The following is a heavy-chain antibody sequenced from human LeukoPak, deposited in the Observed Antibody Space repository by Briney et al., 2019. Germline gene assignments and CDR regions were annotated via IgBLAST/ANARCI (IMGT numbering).Heavy chain of an antibody. CDR3: ARDFYP. CDR1: GGSISSGDYS. J-gene: IGHJ5*02. D-gene: IGHD3-3*01. CDR2: ICHSGRT. V-gene: IGHV4-30-2*01. Sequence: PSQTLSLTCAVSGGSISSGDYSWSWIRQPPGKGLEWIGYICHSGRTYYNPSLKNRVTMSLDRSKNQFSLKLSSVTAADTAVYYCARDFYPWGQGTLVTVSS.